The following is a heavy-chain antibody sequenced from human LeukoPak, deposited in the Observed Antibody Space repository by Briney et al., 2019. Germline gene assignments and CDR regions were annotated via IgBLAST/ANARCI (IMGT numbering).Heavy chain of an antibody. CDR2: IYHSGRT. J-gene: IGHJ4*02. Sequence: SETLSLTCAVSGGSIISGNWWSWVRQPPGKGLEWIGEIYHSGRTNYNPSLKSRVTISLDRSKNHFSLNLSSVTAADTALYYCASSDGLPPRSDSSYDVFDYWGQGTLVTVSS. D-gene: IGHD5-12*01. CDR1: GGSIISGNW. CDR3: ASSDGLPPRSDSSYDVFDY. V-gene: IGHV4-4*02.